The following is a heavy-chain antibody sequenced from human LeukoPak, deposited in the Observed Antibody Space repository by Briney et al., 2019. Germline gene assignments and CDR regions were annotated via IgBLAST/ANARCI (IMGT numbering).Heavy chain of an antibody. CDR1: GFTFSNYG. CDR3: ARVRDGDYYDY. CDR2: ITNNGGDV. Sequence: GGSLRLSCSASGFTFSNYGMHWVRQAPGKGLEYVSAITNNGGDVNYADSVKGRFTISRDNSKNTVFLQMSTLRGEDTAVYYCARVRDGDYYDYWGQGTQVTVSS. J-gene: IGHJ4*02. V-gene: IGHV3-64D*06. D-gene: IGHD4-17*01.